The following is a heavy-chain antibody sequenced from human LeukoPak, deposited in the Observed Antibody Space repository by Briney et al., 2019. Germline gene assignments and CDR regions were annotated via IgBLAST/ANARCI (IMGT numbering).Heavy chain of an antibody. D-gene: IGHD6-6*01. V-gene: IGHV4-4*07. CDR3: ARERIAARYFDY. Sequence: SETLSLTCTVSGRSISSYYWSWIPQPAGKGLEWIGRIYTSGSTNYNPSLKSRVTMSVDTSKNQFSLKLSSVTAADTAVYYCARERIAARYFDYWGQGTLVTVSS. CDR2: IYTSGST. J-gene: IGHJ4*02. CDR1: GRSISSYY.